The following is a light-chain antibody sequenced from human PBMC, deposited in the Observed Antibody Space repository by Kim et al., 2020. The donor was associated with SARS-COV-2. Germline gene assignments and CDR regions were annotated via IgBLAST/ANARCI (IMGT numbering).Light chain of an antibody. CDR1: SSDVGAYKY. V-gene: IGLV2-11*03. CDR3: SAYAGAYSVV. Sequence: GQSVTISCTRTSSDVGAYKYVSWYQQHPGKAPKFIIYDVTKRPSGVPDRFSGSKSGNTASLTISGLQAEDEADYYCSAYAGAYSVVFGGGTKVTVL. CDR2: DVT. J-gene: IGLJ2*01.